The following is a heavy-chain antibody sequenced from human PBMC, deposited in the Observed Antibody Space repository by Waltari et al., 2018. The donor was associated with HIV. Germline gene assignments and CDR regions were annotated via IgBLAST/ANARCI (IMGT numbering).Heavy chain of an antibody. CDR3: AKGRRGAVFGDE. CDR2: MNPDNEIA. V-gene: IGHV1-8*01. J-gene: IGHJ4*02. CDR1: GNTFSDFD. D-gene: IGHD3-3*01. Sequence: QVQLVQSGAEIKKPGASVRASCKAFGNTFSDFDINWVRRAPGRGLEWLGWMNPDNEIAGYGNRFQGRFIMTRDNSINTAFMEVTNLKPEDTATYCCAKGRRGAVFGDEWGQGTLVTVSS.